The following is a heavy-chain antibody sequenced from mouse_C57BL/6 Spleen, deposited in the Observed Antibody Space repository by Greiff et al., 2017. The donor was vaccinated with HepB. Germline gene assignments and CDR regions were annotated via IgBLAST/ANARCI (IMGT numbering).Heavy chain of an antibody. D-gene: IGHD1-1*02. CDR1: GYTFTDYY. V-gene: IGHV1-76*01. Sequence: VQLQQSGAELVRPGASVKLSCKASGYTFTDYYINWVKQRPGQGLEWIARIYPGSGNTYYNEKFKGKATLTAEKSSSTAYMQLSSLTSEDSAVYFWARWTIRGYAMDYWGQGTSVTVSS. CDR3: ARWTIRGYAMDY. CDR2: IYPGSGNT. J-gene: IGHJ4*01.